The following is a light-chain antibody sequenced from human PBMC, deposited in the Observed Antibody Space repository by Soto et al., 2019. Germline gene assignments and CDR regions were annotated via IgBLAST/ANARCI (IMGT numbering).Light chain of an antibody. V-gene: IGLV3-9*01. Sequence: SYELSQSRSLSVALGQTASITCGGNNIGNKDVHWYQQKPGQAPVLVIYRDTNRPSGIPERFSGSNSGNTAALTITRAQAGDEADYYCQLWDSRTAVFGGGTKVTVL. CDR2: RDT. CDR1: NIGNKD. J-gene: IGLJ2*01. CDR3: QLWDSRTAV.